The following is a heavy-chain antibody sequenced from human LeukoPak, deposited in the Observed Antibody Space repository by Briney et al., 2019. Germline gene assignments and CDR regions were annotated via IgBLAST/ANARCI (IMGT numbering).Heavy chain of an antibody. J-gene: IGHJ5*02. V-gene: IGHV4-59*01. D-gene: IGHD3-22*01. Sequence: KPSETLSLTCTVSGGSISSYYWSWIRQPPGKGLEWIGYIYYSGGTNYNPSLKSRVTISVDTSKNQFSLKLSSVTAADTAVYYCARGEFSYYYDSSGYSPFDPWGQGTLVTVSS. CDR2: IYYSGGT. CDR1: GGSISSYY. CDR3: ARGEFSYYYDSSGYSPFDP.